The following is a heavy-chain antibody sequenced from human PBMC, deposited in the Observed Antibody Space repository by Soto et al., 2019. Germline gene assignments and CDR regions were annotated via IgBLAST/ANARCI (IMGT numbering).Heavy chain of an antibody. CDR1: RFTFSDYY. J-gene: IGHJ6*02. CDR3: ARGPGTTDDYYYGMDV. Sequence: PAGSLRLSCPASRFTFSDYYMSWMRQAPGKGLEWVSYISSSGSTIYYADSVKGRFTISRDNAKNSLYLQMNSLRAEDTAVYYCARGPGTTDDYYYGMDVWGQGTTVTVSS. D-gene: IGHD1-7*01. CDR2: ISSSGSTI. V-gene: IGHV3-11*01.